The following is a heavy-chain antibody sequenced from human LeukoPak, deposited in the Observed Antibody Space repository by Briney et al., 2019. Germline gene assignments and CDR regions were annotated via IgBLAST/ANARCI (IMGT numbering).Heavy chain of an antibody. D-gene: IGHD5-12*01. CDR3: ARDRDSGYGFRFDP. Sequence: GGSLRLSCAASGFTFSSYSMNWVRQAPGKGLEWVSSISSSSSYIYYADSVKGRFTISRDNAKNSLYLQMNSLRAEDTAVYYCARDRDSGYGFRFDPWGQGTLVTVSS. CDR2: ISSSSSYI. CDR1: GFTFSSYS. J-gene: IGHJ5*02. V-gene: IGHV3-21*01.